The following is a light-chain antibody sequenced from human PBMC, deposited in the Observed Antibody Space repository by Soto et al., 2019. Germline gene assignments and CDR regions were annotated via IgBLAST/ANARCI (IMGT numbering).Light chain of an antibody. V-gene: IGLV2-14*03. J-gene: IGLJ1*01. CDR3: CAYSTSGTHV. CDR2: DVN. Sequence: QSALTQPASVSGSPGQSITFSCTGTSSDVGSYDYVSWHQQHPGKAPKLIIYDVNNRPSGVPSRFSSSKSGNTASLIISGLQTEDEADYYCCAYSTSGTHVFGTGTKLTV. CDR1: SSDVGSYDY.